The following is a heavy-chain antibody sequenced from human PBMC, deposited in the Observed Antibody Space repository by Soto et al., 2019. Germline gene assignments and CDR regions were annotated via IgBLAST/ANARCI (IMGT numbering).Heavy chain of an antibody. V-gene: IGHV4-31*03. CDR2: VYSSGSA. D-gene: IGHD2-8*01. J-gene: IGHJ4*01. CDR3: ARGLAEWSNDY. CDR1: GDSISGGAYY. Sequence: KTSETLSLTCTVSGDSISGGAYYWSWIRQHPGKGLEWIGYVYSSGSAEYNPFLKSRVTISVDTSKNQYSLRVNSVTAADTAVYYCARGLAEWSNDYWGQGTLVTVSS.